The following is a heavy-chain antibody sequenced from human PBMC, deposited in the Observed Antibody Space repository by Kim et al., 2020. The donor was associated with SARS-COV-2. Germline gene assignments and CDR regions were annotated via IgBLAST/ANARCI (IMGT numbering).Heavy chain of an antibody. J-gene: IGHJ3*02. D-gene: IGHD3-22*01. CDR1: GYSFTSYW. V-gene: IGHV5-51*01. CDR2: IYPGDSDT. Sequence: GESLKISCKGSGYSFTSYWIGWVRQMPGKGLEWMGIIYPGDSDTRYSPSFQGQVTISADKSISTAYLQWSSLKASDTAMYYCARQPYYYDSRPGAFDIWGQGTMVTVSS. CDR3: ARQPYYYDSRPGAFDI.